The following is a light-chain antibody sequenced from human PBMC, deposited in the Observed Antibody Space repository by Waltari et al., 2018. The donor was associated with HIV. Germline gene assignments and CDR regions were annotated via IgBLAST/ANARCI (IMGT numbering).Light chain of an antibody. J-gene: IGLJ2*01. CDR3: ATWDDILNGPV. V-gene: IGLV1-36*01. Sequence: QSVLTQPPSVSEAPRQRVTIPCAGTYSNIGHHPVNWYQPVPGKTPRLLIYYNDLLSSGVSDRFSGSKSGTSASLAISVLQSEDEADYYCATWDDILNGPVFGGGTKLTVL. CDR1: YSNIGHHP. CDR2: YND.